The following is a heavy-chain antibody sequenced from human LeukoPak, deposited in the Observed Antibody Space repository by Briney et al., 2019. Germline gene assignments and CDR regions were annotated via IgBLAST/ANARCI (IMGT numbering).Heavy chain of an antibody. D-gene: IGHD6-13*01. CDR3: ARSPGIAAAGPTFDY. J-gene: IGHJ4*02. CDR2: VYHSGTT. V-gene: IGHV4-38-2*02. CDR1: GYSISSGYY. Sequence: SETLSLNCTVSGYSISSGYYWGWLRQPPGKGLEWIGSVYHSGTTYYNPSLKSRLTIAVDPSKNQFSLKLSSVTAADTAVYYCARSPGIAAAGPTFDYWGQGTLVTVSS.